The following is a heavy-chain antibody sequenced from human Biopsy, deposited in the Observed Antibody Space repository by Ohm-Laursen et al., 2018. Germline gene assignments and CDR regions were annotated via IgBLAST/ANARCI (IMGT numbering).Heavy chain of an antibody. CDR1: GDSVSSGSFY. J-gene: IGHJ4*02. CDR2: IYDRRSTA. V-gene: IGHV4-61*01. D-gene: IGHD6-19*01. Sequence: PSQTLSLTCTVSGDSVSSGSFYWTWIRQPPGQGLEYIGYIYDRRSTANYNPSLESRVTMSVDMPKNQFSLKLSSVTAADTAIYYCARGMRSSGWPYFDSWGQGTLVTVSS. CDR3: ARGMRSSGWPYFDS.